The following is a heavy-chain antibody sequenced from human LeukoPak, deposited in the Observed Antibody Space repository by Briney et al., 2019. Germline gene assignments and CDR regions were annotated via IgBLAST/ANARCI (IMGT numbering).Heavy chain of an antibody. D-gene: IGHD3-10*01. V-gene: IGHV3-49*04. CDR2: IRSKAYGGTT. J-gene: IGHJ4*02. CDR3: TRDQLRVGSPHFY. Sequence: GGSLRLSCTASGFTFGDYAMSWVRQAPGKGLEWVGFIRSKAYGGTTEYAASVKGRFTISRDDSKSIAYLQMNSLKTEDTAVYYCTRDQLRVGSPHFYWGQGTLVTVSS. CDR1: GFTFGDYA.